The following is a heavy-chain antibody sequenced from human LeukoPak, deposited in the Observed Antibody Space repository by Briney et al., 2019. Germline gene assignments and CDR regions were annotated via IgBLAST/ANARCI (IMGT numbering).Heavy chain of an antibody. D-gene: IGHD6-19*01. CDR3: ARDLGYRTGWYYFDY. Sequence: SETLSLTCTVSGGSISSYFWTWIRQPPGKGLEWIGYIYYSGSTNYNPSLKSRVTISVDTSKNQFSLKLSSVTAADTAVYYCARDLGYRTGWYYFDYWGQGTLVTVSS. V-gene: IGHV4-59*01. CDR2: IYYSGST. CDR1: GGSISSYF. J-gene: IGHJ4*02.